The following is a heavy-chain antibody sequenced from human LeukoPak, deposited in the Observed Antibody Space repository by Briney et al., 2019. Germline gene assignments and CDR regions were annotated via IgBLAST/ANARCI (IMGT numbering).Heavy chain of an antibody. D-gene: IGHD3-10*01. Sequence: GSLRLSFAASGFTFSSYAMSWVRQAPGKGLEWVSGLTGSGGNTYYADSVKGRFTISRDNSKNTLSLQMNSLRAEDAAVYYCVKFRGIQHYNYHMDVWGKGTTVTVSS. CDR2: LTGSGGNT. CDR3: VKFRGIQHYNYHMDV. CDR1: GFTFSSYA. J-gene: IGHJ6*03. V-gene: IGHV3-23*01.